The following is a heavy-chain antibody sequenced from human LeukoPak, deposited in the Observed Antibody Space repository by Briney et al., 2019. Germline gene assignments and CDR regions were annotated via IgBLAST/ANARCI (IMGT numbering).Heavy chain of an antibody. CDR1: GFTFSSYA. CDR3: AKMIRIHPLVYYYMDV. V-gene: IGHV3-23*01. D-gene: IGHD3-22*01. Sequence: PGGSLRLSCAASGFTFSSYAMSWVRQAPGKGLEWVSAISGSGGSTYYADSVKSRFTISRDNSKNTLYLQMNSLRAEDTAVYYCAKMIRIHPLVYYYMDVWGKGTTVTVSS. CDR2: ISGSGGST. J-gene: IGHJ6*03.